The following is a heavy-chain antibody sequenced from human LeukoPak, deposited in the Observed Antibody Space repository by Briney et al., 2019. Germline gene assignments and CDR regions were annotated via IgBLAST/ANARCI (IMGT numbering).Heavy chain of an antibody. CDR2: INYRGST. CDR1: DGSFSNYY. V-gene: IGHV4-59*12. CDR3: AKEEGVLNGMDV. D-gene: IGHD2-8*01. Sequence: SETLSLTCTVSDGSFSNYYWSWFRQPPGKGLEWIGYINYRGSTNYNPSLKSRVAISVDTSKNQFSLKLTSVTAADTAVYYCAKEEGVLNGMDVWGQGTTVTVSS. J-gene: IGHJ6*02.